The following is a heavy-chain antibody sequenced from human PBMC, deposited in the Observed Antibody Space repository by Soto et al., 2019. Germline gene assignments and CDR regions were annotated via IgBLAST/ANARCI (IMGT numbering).Heavy chain of an antibody. D-gene: IGHD5-12*01. J-gene: IGHJ6*02. CDR2: IYTSGST. CDR1: GGSISSYY. CDR3: ARAPLEWLRQEYYYYGMDV. V-gene: IGHV4-4*07. Sequence: PSETLCLTCTVSGGSISSYYWSWIRKPAGKGLEWIGRIYTSGSTNYNPSLKSRVTMSVDTSKNQFSLKLSSVTAADTAVYYCARAPLEWLRQEYYYYGMDVWGHGSTVTVSS.